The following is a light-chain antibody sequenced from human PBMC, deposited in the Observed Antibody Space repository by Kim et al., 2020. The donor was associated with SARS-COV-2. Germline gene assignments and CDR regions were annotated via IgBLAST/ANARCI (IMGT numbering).Light chain of an antibody. CDR1: ALPKQY. J-gene: IGLJ3*02. CDR3: QSADSSDTFSV. V-gene: IGLV3-25*03. Sequence: SYELTQPPSVSVSPGQTARITCSGDALPKQYAYWFQQKPGQAPVVVIYEDTERPTGIPERFSGSTSGTTVTLTISGVQAEDEADYYCQSADSSDTFSVFG. CDR2: EDT.